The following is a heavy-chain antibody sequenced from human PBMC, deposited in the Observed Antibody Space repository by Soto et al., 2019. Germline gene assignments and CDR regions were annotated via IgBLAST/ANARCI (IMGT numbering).Heavy chain of an antibody. D-gene: IGHD3-22*01. J-gene: IGHJ4*02. CDR1: GRSITSYY. CDR2: LYDNGIT. CDR3: ERTYDSNGYANEFDS. Sequence: QGVLQASGPGLVKPSETLSLTCSVSGRSITSYYWSWFRQPPGKGLEWIGYLYDNGITSQNPSLKSRGTMSADTSQNQFYLKLTSVTCADTAVYYCERTYDSNGYANEFDSWGKGMLVTVTS. V-gene: IGHV4-59*12.